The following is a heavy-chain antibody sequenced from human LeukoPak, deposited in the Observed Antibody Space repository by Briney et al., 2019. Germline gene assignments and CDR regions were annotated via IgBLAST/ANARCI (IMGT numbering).Heavy chain of an antibody. CDR2: IYSSGGT. D-gene: IGHD2-2*03. CDR1: GVTVNNNY. Sequence: GGSLRLSCAASGVTVNNNYMSWVRQAPGKVPEWVSSIYSSGGTHYADSVKGRFAISRDNSKNTLYLQMNSLTVEDTAVYYCTRDGSSSSRFGYWGQGTLVTVSA. CDR3: TRDGSSSSRFGY. V-gene: IGHV3-66*01. J-gene: IGHJ4*02.